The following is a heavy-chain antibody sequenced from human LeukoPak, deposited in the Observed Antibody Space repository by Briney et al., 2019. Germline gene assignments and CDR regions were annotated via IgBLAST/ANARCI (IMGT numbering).Heavy chain of an antibody. CDR3: ARGTRLRGVSDAFDI. J-gene: IGHJ3*02. D-gene: IGHD3-10*01. Sequence: ASVKDSCKVSGYTFADYYIHWVRQAPGQGLEWMGWINPSSGGPKYAQKFQGRVTMTRDTSMRTAYMELSRLRSDDTAMYYCARGTRLRGVSDAFDIWGQGTMVTVSS. V-gene: IGHV1-2*02. CDR2: INPSSGGP. CDR1: GYTFADYY.